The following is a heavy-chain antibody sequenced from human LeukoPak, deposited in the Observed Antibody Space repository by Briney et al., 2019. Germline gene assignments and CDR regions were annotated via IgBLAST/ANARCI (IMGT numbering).Heavy chain of an antibody. J-gene: IGHJ6*04. Sequence: PGGSLRLSCAASGFTVTNYWMHWVRQAPGKGLEWVSAISGSGGSTYYADSVKGRFTISRDNSKNTLYLQMNSLRAEDTAVYYCAELGITMIGGVWGKGTTVTISS. CDR2: ISGSGGST. CDR1: GFTVTNYW. CDR3: AELGITMIGGV. V-gene: IGHV3-23*01. D-gene: IGHD3-10*02.